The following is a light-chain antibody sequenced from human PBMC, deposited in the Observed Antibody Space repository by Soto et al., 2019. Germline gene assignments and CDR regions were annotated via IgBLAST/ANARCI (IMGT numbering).Light chain of an antibody. CDR1: QSVSSSY. Sequence: IVLTQSPGTLSLSPGERATLSGRASQSVSSSYLAWYQQKPGQAPRLLIYGASSRATGIPDRFSGSGSGTDFTLTISRLEPEDFAVYYCQQYGSSAFTFGPGTKVDIK. V-gene: IGKV3-20*01. J-gene: IGKJ3*01. CDR3: QQYGSSAFT. CDR2: GAS.